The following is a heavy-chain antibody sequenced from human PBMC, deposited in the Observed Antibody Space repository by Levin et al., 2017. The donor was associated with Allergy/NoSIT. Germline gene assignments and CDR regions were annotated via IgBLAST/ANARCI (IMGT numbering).Heavy chain of an antibody. Sequence: GESLKISCAASGFTFSTYSMNWVRQAPGKGLEWVSSISSDSRSIYYADSVKGRFTVSRDNARNSVYLQMNSLRAEDTAVYYCARDTAYCGGGCYSLVDYWGQGTLVTVSS. CDR1: GFTFSTYS. D-gene: IGHD2-21*02. V-gene: IGHV3-21*01. CDR2: ISSDSRSI. CDR3: ARDTAYCGGGCYSLVDY. J-gene: IGHJ4*02.